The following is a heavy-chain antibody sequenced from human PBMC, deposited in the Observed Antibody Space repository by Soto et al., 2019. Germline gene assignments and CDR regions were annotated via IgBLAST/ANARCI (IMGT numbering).Heavy chain of an antibody. Sequence: GSGPTLVNPTETLTLTCTFSGFSLSTSGMCVSWIRQPPGKALEWLARIDWDDDKYYSTSLKTRLTISKDTSKNQVVLTMTNMDPVDTATYYCSRGSRGGSCGVNWGQGTLVTVSS. J-gene: IGHJ4*02. CDR2: IDWDDDK. V-gene: IGHV2-70*11. D-gene: IGHD2-15*01. CDR1: GFSLSTSGMC. CDR3: SRGSRGGSCGVN.